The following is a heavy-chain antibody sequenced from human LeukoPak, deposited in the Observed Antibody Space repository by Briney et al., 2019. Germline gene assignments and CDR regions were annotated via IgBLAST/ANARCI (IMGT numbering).Heavy chain of an antibody. CDR2: ISFDGSNK. Sequence: GGSLRLSCAASGFTFSSYGMHWVRQAPGKGLEWVAVISFDGSNKEYADSVKGRFTISRDNSKNTLYLQMNSLRAEDTAVYYCARDPDPSIAVAGPNWFDPWGQGTLVTVSS. CDR3: ARDPDPSIAVAGPNWFDP. J-gene: IGHJ5*02. D-gene: IGHD6-19*01. CDR1: GFTFSSYG. V-gene: IGHV3-30*03.